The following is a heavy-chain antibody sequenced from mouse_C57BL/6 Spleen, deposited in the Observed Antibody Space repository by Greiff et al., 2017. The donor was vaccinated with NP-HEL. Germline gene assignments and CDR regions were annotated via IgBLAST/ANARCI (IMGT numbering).Heavy chain of an antibody. V-gene: IGHV1-62-2*01. CDR3: ARHEVYYYGSSYKGYFDV. D-gene: IGHD1-1*01. CDR2: FYPGSGSI. Sequence: QVQLQQSGAELVKPGASVKLSCKASGYTFTEYTIHWVKQRSGQGLEWIGWFYPGSGSIKYNEKFKDKATLTADKSSSTVYMELSRLTSEDSAVYFCARHEVYYYGSSYKGYFDVWGTGTTVTVSS. CDR1: GYTFTEYT. J-gene: IGHJ1*03.